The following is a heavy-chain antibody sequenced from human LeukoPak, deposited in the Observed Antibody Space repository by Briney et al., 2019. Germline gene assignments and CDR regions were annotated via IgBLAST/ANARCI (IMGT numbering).Heavy chain of an antibody. CDR3: ARDLSGYARGGNWFDP. CDR1: GYTFTSYG. D-gene: IGHD5-12*01. V-gene: IGHV1-18*01. Sequence: ASVMVSCKTSGYTFTSYGISWVRQAPGQGLEWMGWISAYNGNTNYAQKFQGRVTMTRDTSISTAYMELSRLRSDDTAVYYCARDLSGYARGGNWFDPWGQGTLVTVSS. J-gene: IGHJ5*02. CDR2: ISAYNGNT.